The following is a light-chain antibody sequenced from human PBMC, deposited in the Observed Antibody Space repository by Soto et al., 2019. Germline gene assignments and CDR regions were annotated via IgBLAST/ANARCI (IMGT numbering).Light chain of an antibody. Sequence: ELLFTQSPDTPSLSPGERAQLPCRARQSVRNNYLAWYQVRPGRAPRLLIYDASTKATAIPDRISGGGSGTDFTLTITGLEPEDLAVYYCQQYGSSPPFTFGQGTRLEI. CDR2: DAS. V-gene: IGKV3-20*01. J-gene: IGKJ5*01. CDR3: QQYGSSPPFT. CDR1: QSVRNNY.